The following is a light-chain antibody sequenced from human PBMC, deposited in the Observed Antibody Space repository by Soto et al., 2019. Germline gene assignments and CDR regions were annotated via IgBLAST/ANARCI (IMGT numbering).Light chain of an antibody. CDR3: QQSYSTPPT. V-gene: IGKV1-39*01. J-gene: IGKJ2*01. Sequence: DIHMTQSPSSLSASVGDRVTITCRASQSISSYVNWYQQKSGQAPKLLIYAASSLRSGVPSRFSGTGSGTDFTLTITNLQPEDFASYHCQQSYSTPPTFGQGTKLEIK. CDR2: AAS. CDR1: QSISSY.